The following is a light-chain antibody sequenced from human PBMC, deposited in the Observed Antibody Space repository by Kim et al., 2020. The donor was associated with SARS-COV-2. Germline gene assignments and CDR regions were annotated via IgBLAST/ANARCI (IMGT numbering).Light chain of an antibody. V-gene: IGKV3-15*01. J-gene: IGKJ1*01. CDR1: QSVSSN. Sequence: EIVMTQSPATLSVSPGERATLSCRASQSVSSNLAWYQQKPGQAPRLLIYDTSTRATGIPARFSGGGSGTEFTLTISSLQSEDFAVYYCQKHNNWPRTFGRGTKVDIK. CDR2: DTS. CDR3: QKHNNWPRT.